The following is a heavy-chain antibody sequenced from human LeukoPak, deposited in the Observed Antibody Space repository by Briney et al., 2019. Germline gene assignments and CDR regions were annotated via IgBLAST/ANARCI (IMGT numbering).Heavy chain of an antibody. Sequence: PSETLSLTCTVSGGSISSSGYYWGWIRQPPGKGLEWMGSIYYSGSTYYNPSLKSRVTISVDTSKNQFSLKLSAVTAADTAVYYCARPPVVDGAALDIWDQGTMVTVSS. J-gene: IGHJ3*02. V-gene: IGHV4-39*01. CDR1: GGSISSSGYY. D-gene: IGHD2-15*01. CDR3: ARPPVVDGAALDI. CDR2: IYYSGST.